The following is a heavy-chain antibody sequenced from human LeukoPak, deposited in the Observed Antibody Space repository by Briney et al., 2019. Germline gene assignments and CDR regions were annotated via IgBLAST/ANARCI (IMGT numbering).Heavy chain of an antibody. J-gene: IGHJ6*04. CDR1: GGSFSGYY. Sequence: PSETLSLTCAVYGGSFSGYYWSWLRQPPGKGLEWIGEINHSGSTNYNPSLMRGVTISVHTPKNQFSLKLSSVTAADTAVYYCARGAHVLLWFGEPYGMDVWGKGTTVTVSS. CDR2: INHSGST. V-gene: IGHV4-34*01. CDR3: ARGAHVLLWFGEPYGMDV. D-gene: IGHD3-10*01.